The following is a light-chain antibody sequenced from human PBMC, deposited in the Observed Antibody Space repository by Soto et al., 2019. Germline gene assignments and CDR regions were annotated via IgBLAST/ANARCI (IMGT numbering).Light chain of an antibody. CDR2: WAS. CDR3: QQDYSTPIT. CDR1: QSVLYSSNNKNY. J-gene: IGKJ5*01. V-gene: IGKV4-1*01. Sequence: DIVMTQSPDSLAVSLGERATINCKSSQSVLYSSNNKNYLAWYQQKPGQPPKLLIYWASTRESGVPDRFSGSGSGKDFTLTISSLQTEDVAVYYCQQDYSTPITFGQGTRLEIK.